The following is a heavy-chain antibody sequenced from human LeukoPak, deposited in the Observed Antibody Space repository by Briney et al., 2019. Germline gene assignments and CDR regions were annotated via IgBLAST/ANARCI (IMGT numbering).Heavy chain of an antibody. CDR1: GFTFSSYW. J-gene: IGHJ4*02. V-gene: IGHV3-7*05. CDR2: IKGDGGQK. D-gene: IGHD2-8*01. CDR3: ARFRAVYGNCDY. Sequence: PGGSLRLSCAASGFTFSSYWMSWVRQAPGRGLEWVANIKGDGGQKYYVDSVKGRFTISRGNAKNSLYLQMNSLRAEDTAVYYCARFRAVYGNCDYWGQGTLVTVSS.